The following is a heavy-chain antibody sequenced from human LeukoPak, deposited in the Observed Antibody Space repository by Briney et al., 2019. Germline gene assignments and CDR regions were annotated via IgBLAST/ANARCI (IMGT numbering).Heavy chain of an antibody. CDR1: GFTFSSYS. CDR2: ISSSSSYI. J-gene: IGHJ6*02. V-gene: IGHV3-21*01. D-gene: IGHD3-3*01. CDR3: AGSYYDFWSGYFHNYYYGMDV. Sequence: PGGSLRLSCAASGFTFSSYSMNWVRQAPGKGLEWVSSISSSSSYIYYADSVKGRFTISRDNAKNSLYLQMNSLRAEDTAVYYCAGSYYDFWSGYFHNYYYGMDVWGQGITVTVSS.